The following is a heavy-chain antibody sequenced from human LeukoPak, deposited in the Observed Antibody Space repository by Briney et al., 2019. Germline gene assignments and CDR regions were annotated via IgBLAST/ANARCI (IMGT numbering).Heavy chain of an antibody. V-gene: IGHV3-53*01. Sequence: GGSLRLSCAASGSTVSSNYMSWVRQAPGKGLEWVSVIYSGGSTYYADSVKGRFTISRDNSKNTLYLQMNSLRAEDTAVYYCAREPKAYYDSSGANAFDIWGQGTMVTVSS. CDR1: GSTVSSNY. CDR2: IYSGGST. D-gene: IGHD3-22*01. J-gene: IGHJ3*02. CDR3: AREPKAYYDSSGANAFDI.